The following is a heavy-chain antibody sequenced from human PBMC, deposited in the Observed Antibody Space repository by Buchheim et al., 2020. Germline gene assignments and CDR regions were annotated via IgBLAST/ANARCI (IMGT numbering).Heavy chain of an antibody. J-gene: IGHJ6*02. V-gene: IGHV4-34*01. CDR3: ARVRRGRDAYGLSYYKGMDV. CDR1: GGSISGSY. D-gene: IGHD5-24*01. Sequence: QVHLQQWGAGLLKPSETLSLTCEVYGGSISGSYWGWIRQPPGRGLEWIGEIDHSGTTNYNPSLKSRITISVDTSKNQFSLRLSSVTAADTTVFFCARVRRGRDAYGLSYYKGMDVWGQGTT. CDR2: IDHSGTT.